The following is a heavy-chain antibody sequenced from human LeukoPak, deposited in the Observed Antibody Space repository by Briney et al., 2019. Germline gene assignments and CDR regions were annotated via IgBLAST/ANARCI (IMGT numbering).Heavy chain of an antibody. Sequence: PGGSLRLSCAASGFTFNSYAMSWVRQAPGKGLEWVSGISGSGGSTDYADSVKGRFTISRDNSKNTLYLQMNSLRAEGTAVYYCAKGGRYFDILTGYYAALYYFDYWGQGTLVTVSS. CDR3: AKGGRYFDILTGYYAALYYFDY. CDR2: ISGSGGST. D-gene: IGHD3-9*01. CDR1: GFTFNSYA. V-gene: IGHV3-23*01. J-gene: IGHJ4*02.